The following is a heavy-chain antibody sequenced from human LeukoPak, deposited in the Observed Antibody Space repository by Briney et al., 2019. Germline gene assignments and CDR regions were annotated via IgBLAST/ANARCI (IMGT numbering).Heavy chain of an antibody. V-gene: IGHV3-30*03. CDR2: ISYDGSNK. CDR3: ARVASGTLDY. D-gene: IGHD6-25*01. Sequence: GGSLRLSCAASGFTFRSYDMHWVRQAPGKGLEWVAGISYDGSNKYCADSVKGRFTNSRDNSKNTLYLQMNSLRAEDTAVYYCARVASGTLDYWGQGTLVTVSS. CDR1: GFTFRSYD. J-gene: IGHJ4*02.